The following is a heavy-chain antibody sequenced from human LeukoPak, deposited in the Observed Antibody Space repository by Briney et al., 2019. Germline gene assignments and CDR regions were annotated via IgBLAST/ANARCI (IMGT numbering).Heavy chain of an antibody. D-gene: IGHD3-22*01. CDR1: GGSISSSSYY. V-gene: IGHV4-39*01. J-gene: IGHJ5*02. CDR3: ARPIGDYYDSSGYSNRFDP. Sequence: SETLSLTCTVSGGSISSSSYYWGWIRQPPGKGLEWIGSIHYSGSTYYNPSLKSRVTISVDTSKNQFSLKLSSVTAADTAVYYCARPIGDYYDSSGYSNRFDPWGQGTLVTVSS. CDR2: IHYSGST.